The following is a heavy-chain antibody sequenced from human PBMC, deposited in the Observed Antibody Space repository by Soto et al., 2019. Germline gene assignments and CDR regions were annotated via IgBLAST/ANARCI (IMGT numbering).Heavy chain of an antibody. D-gene: IGHD5-12*01. CDR1: GGTFSNDI. Sequence: QVQLVQSGAEVKKPGSSVKVSCKTSGGTFSNDIITWVRQAPGQGLEWMGRIILLLDTTNYAQKFQGRVTITADKSTGTAYMELNSLRSEDTAVYYCVRDSPIGSTFSGYDGIDYWGQGTLVTVSS. V-gene: IGHV1-69*08. CDR3: VRDSPIGSTFSGYDGIDY. CDR2: IILLLDTT. J-gene: IGHJ4*02.